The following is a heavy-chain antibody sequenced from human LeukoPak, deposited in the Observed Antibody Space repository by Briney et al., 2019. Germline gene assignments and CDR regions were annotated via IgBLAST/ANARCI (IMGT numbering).Heavy chain of an antibody. Sequence: GGSLRLSCAASGFTFDDYGMSWVRHAPGKGLEWDSGINWSGGSTVYADSVKGRFTISRDNAKNSLYLQMNSLRAEDTALYYCARAPGGYDFYRAAEFDYWGQGTLVTVSS. J-gene: IGHJ4*02. D-gene: IGHD5-12*01. CDR3: ARAPGGYDFYRAAEFDY. CDR2: INWSGGST. V-gene: IGHV3-20*04. CDR1: GFTFDDYG.